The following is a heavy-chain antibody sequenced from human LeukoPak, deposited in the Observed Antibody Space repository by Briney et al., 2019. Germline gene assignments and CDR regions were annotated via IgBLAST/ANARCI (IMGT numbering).Heavy chain of an antibody. V-gene: IGHV3-30*18. CDR2: ISYDGSNK. D-gene: IGHD5-12*01. CDR1: GFTFSSYG. J-gene: IGHJ4*02. Sequence: PGGSLRLSCAASGFTFSSYGMHWVRQAPGKGLEWVAVISYDGSNKYYADSVKGRFTISRDNSKNTLYLQMNSPRAEDTAVYYCAKNNRYSGYDSSDYWGQGTLVTVSS. CDR3: AKNNRYSGYDSSDY.